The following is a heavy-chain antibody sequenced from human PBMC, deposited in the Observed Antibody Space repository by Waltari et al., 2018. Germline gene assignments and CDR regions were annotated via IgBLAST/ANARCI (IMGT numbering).Heavy chain of an antibody. Sequence: QVQLVQSGAEVKKPGSSVKVSCKASGGTFSSYAISWVRQAPGQGLEWMGGIIPIFGTANYAQKFQGRVTITADESTSTAYMELSSLRSEDTAVYYCARIPYYYDSSGYQNLFDPWGQGTLVTVSS. CDR2: IIPIFGTA. V-gene: IGHV1-69*12. CDR1: GGTFSSYA. J-gene: IGHJ5*02. D-gene: IGHD3-22*01. CDR3: ARIPYYYDSSGYQNLFDP.